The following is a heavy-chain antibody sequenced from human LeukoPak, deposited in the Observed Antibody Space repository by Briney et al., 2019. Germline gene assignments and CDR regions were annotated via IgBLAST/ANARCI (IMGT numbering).Heavy chain of an antibody. CDR3: ARSPCTSASCPRRNVFDV. D-gene: IGHD2-2*01. CDR1: GGSISNYY. V-gene: IGHV4-59*08. CDR2: MYYSGST. Sequence: PSETLSLTCTVSGGSISNYYWSWLRQPPGKGLEWIGYMYYSGSTNYNPSLESRVTISGDTSKNQFSLKLTSVTAADTAVYYCARSPCTSASCPRRNVFDVWGQGTMVTVSS. J-gene: IGHJ3*01.